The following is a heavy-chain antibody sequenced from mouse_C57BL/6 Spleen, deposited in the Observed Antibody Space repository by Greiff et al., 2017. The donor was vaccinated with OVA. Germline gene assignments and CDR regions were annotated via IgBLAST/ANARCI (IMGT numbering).Heavy chain of an antibody. D-gene: IGHD1-1*01. J-gene: IGHJ2*01. CDR1: GYSITSGYY. Sequence: EVQLVESGPGLVKPSQSLSLTCSVTGYSITSGYYWNWIRQFPGNKLEWMGYISYDGSNNYNPSLKNRISITRDTSKNQFFLKLNSVTTEDTATYYCARDLGYGSPFDYWGQGTTLTVSS. CDR3: ARDLGYGSPFDY. V-gene: IGHV3-6*01. CDR2: ISYDGSN.